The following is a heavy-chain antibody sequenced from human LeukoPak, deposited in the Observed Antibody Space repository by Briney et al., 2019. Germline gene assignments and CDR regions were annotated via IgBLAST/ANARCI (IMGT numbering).Heavy chain of an antibody. CDR1: GLTFDDYA. Sequence: GGSLRLSCAASGLTFDDYAMHWVRQAPGKGLEWVSGISWNSGSIGYADSVKGRFTISRDNAKNSLYLQMNSLRAEDTALYYCAKASNYYDSSGYYYADWGQGTLVTVSS. CDR3: AKASNYYDSSGYYYAD. J-gene: IGHJ4*02. V-gene: IGHV3-9*01. D-gene: IGHD3-22*01. CDR2: ISWNSGSI.